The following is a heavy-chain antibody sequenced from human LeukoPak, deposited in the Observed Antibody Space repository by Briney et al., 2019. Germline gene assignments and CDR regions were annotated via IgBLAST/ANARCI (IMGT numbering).Heavy chain of an antibody. CDR1: GFTFSSYG. V-gene: IGHV3-30*02. CDR3: VRENRGALDI. Sequence: GGSLRLSCAASGFTFSSYGMHWVRQAPGKGLEWVAFIRYDGSNKYYADSVKGRFTISRDNSKNSLYLQMNSLRAEDTAVYYCVRENRGALDIWGQGTMVTVSS. J-gene: IGHJ3*02. CDR2: IRYDGSNK.